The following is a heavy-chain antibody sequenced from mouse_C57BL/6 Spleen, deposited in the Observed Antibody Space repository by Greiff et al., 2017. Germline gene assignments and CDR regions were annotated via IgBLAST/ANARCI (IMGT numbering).Heavy chain of an antibody. V-gene: IGHV1-72*01. D-gene: IGHD2-4*01. CDR2: IDPNSGGT. CDR3: AREGVDYYDYYYAMDY. J-gene: IGHJ4*01. CDR1: GYTFTSYW. Sequence: VKLQQPGAELVKPGASVKLSCKASGYTFTSYWMHWVKQRPGRGLEWIGRIDPNSGGTKYNEKFKSKATLTVDKPTSTAYMQLSSLTSEDSAVYYCAREGVDYYDYYYAMDYWGQGTSVTVSS.